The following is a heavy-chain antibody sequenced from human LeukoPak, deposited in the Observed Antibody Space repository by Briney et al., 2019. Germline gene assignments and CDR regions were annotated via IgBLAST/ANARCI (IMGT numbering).Heavy chain of an antibody. D-gene: IGHD3-10*01. CDR1: GGTFSSYA. CDR3: AIQSMVRGVIKDYYYYYMDV. V-gene: IGHV1-69*06. J-gene: IGHJ6*03. CDR2: IIPIFGTA. Sequence: SVKVSCKASGGTFSSYAISWVRQAPGQGLEWMGGIIPIFGTANYAQKFQGRVTITADKSTSTAYMELSSLRSEDTAVYYCAIQSMVRGVIKDYYYYYMDVWGKGTTVTVSS.